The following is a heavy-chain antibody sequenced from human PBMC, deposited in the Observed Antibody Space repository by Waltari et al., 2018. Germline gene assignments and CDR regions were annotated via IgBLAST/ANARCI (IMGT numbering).Heavy chain of an antibody. CDR2: ISNTGLST. CDR3: AKVLVSTVTAAPLFDH. D-gene: IGHD4-17*01. CDR1: GFSFSNYG. V-gene: IGHV3-23*01. J-gene: IGHJ4*02. Sequence: EVQLLESGGGLVEPGGSLRLSCAASGFSFSNYGISWVRQAPGKGLDWVSAISNTGLSTYYADSVKGRFTISRDNSKNTLYLQMDSLRAEDTALYYCAKVLVSTVTAAPLFDHWGQGTLVTVSS.